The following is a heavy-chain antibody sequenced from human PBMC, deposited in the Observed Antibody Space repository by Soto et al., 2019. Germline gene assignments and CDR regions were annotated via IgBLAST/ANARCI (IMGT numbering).Heavy chain of an antibody. V-gene: IGHV3-23*01. CDR3: AMQTGLEVTGDEY. CDR2: ISGSGDAT. Sequence: PGGSLRLSCAASGFTFSSYAMSWVRQAPGKGLEWVSSISGSGDATYYADSVKCRFSIFIENSKDTLFLQMNSLKSDATAVFYFAMQTGLEVTGDEYWGQGTLVTVSS. D-gene: IGHD6-19*01. CDR1: GFTFSSYA. J-gene: IGHJ4*02.